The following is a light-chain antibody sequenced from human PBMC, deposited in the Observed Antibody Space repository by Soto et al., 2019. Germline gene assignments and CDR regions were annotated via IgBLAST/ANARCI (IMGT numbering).Light chain of an antibody. J-gene: IGKJ1*01. Sequence: EVVMTQSPATLSVSPGERATLSCRASETFATNLAWYQHKPGQAPMLLISGASPRAAGISDMFRGSGSGTEFTLTISSLRSEDSAIYYCQQYFEWPPMTFGQGTKVDI. CDR3: QQYFEWPPMT. CDR1: ETFATN. CDR2: GAS. V-gene: IGKV3-15*01.